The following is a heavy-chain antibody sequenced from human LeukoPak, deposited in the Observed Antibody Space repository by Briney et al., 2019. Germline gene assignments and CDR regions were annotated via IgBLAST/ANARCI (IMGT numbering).Heavy chain of an antibody. CDR2: INHSGST. CDR3: ARQPRGCSSLFDY. Sequence: SETLSLTCAVYGGSFSGYYWSWIRQPPGMGLEWIGEINHSGSTNYNPSLKSRVTISVDTSKNQFSLKLSSVTAADTAVYYCARQPRGCSSLFDYWGQGTLVTVSS. D-gene: IGHD6-6*01. J-gene: IGHJ4*02. CDR1: GGSFSGYY. V-gene: IGHV4-34*01.